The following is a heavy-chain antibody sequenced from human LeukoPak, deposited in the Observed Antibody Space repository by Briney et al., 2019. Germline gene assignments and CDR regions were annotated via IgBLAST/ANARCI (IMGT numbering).Heavy chain of an antibody. CDR1: GFTVSSNY. CDR2: IYSGGST. V-gene: IGHV3-66*01. Sequence: GGSLRLSCAASGFTVSSNYMSWVRQAPGKGLEWVSVIYSGGSTYYADSVKGRFTISRDNSKNTLYLQMNSLRAEDTAVYYCARGGGRSNCSSTSCYYYYGMDVWGQGTTVTVSS. CDR3: ARGGGRSNCSSTSCYYYYGMDV. J-gene: IGHJ6*02. D-gene: IGHD2-2*01.